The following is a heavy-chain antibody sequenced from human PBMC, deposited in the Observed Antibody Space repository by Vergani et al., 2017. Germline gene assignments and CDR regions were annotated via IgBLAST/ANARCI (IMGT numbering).Heavy chain of an antibody. CDR2: IHTSGST. V-gene: IGHV4-61*02. CDR3: AIGSCLGGSFYNPLLDY. CDR1: GGSINSHNYY. D-gene: IGHD2-15*01. J-gene: IGHJ4*02. Sequence: QVQLQESGPGLVKPSQTLSLTCTVSGGSINSHNYYWSWIRQPAGKGLEWIGRIHTSGSTNYNPSLKSRVTMSEVTSKNQFSLNLTSLTAAYTAVYFCAIGSCLGGSFYNPLLDYWGQGILVTVSS.